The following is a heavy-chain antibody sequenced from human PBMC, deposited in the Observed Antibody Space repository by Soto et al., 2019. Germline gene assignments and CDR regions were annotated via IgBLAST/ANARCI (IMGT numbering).Heavy chain of an antibody. V-gene: IGHV3-15*01. CDR1: GFTFSNAW. CDR3: TTDGRGSGYYFDY. Sequence: GGSLRLSCAASGFTFSNAWMSWVRQAPGKGLEWVGRIKSKTDGGTTDYAAPVKGRFTISRDDSKNTLYLQMNSLKTEDTAVYYCTTDGRGSGYYFDYWGQGTLVTVSS. CDR2: IKSKTDGGTT. J-gene: IGHJ4*02. D-gene: IGHD3-10*01.